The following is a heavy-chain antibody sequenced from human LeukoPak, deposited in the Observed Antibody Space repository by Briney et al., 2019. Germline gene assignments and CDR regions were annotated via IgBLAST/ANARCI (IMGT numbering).Heavy chain of an antibody. CDR3: ARVRNDRPWRRHALFDP. J-gene: IGHJ5*02. CDR1: GGSFSGYY. D-gene: IGHD1-1*01. Sequence: PSETLSLTCAVYGGSFSGYYWSWIRQPPGKGLEWIGEINHSGSTNYNPSLKSRVTISVDTSKNQFSLKLSSVTAADTAVYYCARVRNDRPWRRHALFDPWGQGTLVTVSS. V-gene: IGHV4-34*01. CDR2: INHSGST.